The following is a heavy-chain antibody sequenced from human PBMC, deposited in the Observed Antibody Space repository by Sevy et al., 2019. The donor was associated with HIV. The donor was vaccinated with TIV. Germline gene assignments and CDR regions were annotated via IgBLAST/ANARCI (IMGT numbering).Heavy chain of an antibody. Sequence: GGSLRLSCAASGFTFSSYEMSWVRQAPGKGLEWVSYISNSGTTIYYSDSVKGRFTISRDNARNSLYLQMNSLRAEDTAIYYCARDLPPSATTVAHFYCWGQGTLVTVSS. CDR3: ARDLPPSATTVAHFYC. CDR1: GFTFSSYE. CDR2: ISNSGTTI. J-gene: IGHJ4*02. V-gene: IGHV3-48*03. D-gene: IGHD4-17*01.